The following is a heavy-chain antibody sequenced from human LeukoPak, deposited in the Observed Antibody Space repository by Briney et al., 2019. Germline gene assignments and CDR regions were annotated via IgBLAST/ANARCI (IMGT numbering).Heavy chain of an antibody. J-gene: IGHJ3*02. D-gene: IGHD1-26*01. CDR3: ARGGSPPEALGDAFDI. CDR2: VSSDGSST. Sequence: PGRSPRLSRAASGFTFCIHWIHWGPRAPGEGLVWVSRVSSDGSSTMYADSVQGRFTISRDNAKNTLYLQMNSLRAGDTAVYYCARGGSPPEALGDAFDIWGQGTMVTVSS. CDR1: GFTFCIHW. V-gene: IGHV3-74*03.